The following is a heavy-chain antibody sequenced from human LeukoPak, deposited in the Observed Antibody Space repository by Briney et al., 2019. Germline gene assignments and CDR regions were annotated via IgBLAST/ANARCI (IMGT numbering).Heavy chain of an antibody. V-gene: IGHV3-74*01. J-gene: IGHJ3*02. CDR2: ISGDETYT. CDR3: VREDNAFNI. Sequence: GGSLRLSCVSSVFTFSSDFMHWIRQAPEGGQMWVSQISGDETYTNYADSVKGRFTISSDNAKNTLYLQMNSLRAEDTAIYYCVREDNAFNIWGQGTLVTVSS. CDR1: VFTFSSDF.